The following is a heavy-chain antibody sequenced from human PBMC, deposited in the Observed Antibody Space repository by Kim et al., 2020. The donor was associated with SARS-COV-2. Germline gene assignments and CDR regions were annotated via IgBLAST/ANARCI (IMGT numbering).Heavy chain of an antibody. D-gene: IGHD1-1*01. J-gene: IGHJ4*02. V-gene: IGHV3-9*01. CDR2: ISWNSGSI. Sequence: GGSLRLSCAASGFTFGDYAMHGVRQAPGKGLEWVSGISWNSGSIGYADSVKGRFTISRDNAKNSLYLQMNSLRAEDTALYYCAKAHGAAGTEEGYYFDYWGQGTLVTVSS. CDR3: AKAHGAAGTEEGYYFDY. CDR1: GFTFGDYA.